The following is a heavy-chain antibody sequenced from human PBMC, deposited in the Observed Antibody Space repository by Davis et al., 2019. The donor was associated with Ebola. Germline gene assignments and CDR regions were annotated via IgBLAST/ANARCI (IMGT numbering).Heavy chain of an antibody. CDR1: GGTFSSYA. CDR3: ARVIAQVDY. CDR2: IIPIFGTA. Sequence: AASVKVSCKASGGTFSSYAISWVRQAPGQGLEWMGGIIPIFGTANYAQKFQGRVTMTTDTSTSTAYMELRSLRSDDTAVYYCARVIAQVDYWGQGTLVTVSS. J-gene: IGHJ4*02. V-gene: IGHV1-69*05. D-gene: IGHD2/OR15-2a*01.